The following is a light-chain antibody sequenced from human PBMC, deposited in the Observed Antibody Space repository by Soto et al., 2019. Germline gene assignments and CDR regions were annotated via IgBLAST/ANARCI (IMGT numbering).Light chain of an antibody. V-gene: IGLV2-14*01. CDR1: SSDVGGYNY. CDR2: EVS. CDR3: SSYTSSRSLEGV. Sequence: QSVLTQPASVSGSPGQSITISCTGTSSDVGGYNYVSWYQQHPGKAPKLIISEVSNRPSGVSNRFSGSKSGNTASLTISGLQAEDEADYYCSSYTSSRSLEGVFGTGTKVT. J-gene: IGLJ1*01.